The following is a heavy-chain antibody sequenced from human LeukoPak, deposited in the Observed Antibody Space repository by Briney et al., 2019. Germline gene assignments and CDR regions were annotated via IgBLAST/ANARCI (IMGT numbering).Heavy chain of an antibody. V-gene: IGHV4-34*01. D-gene: IGHD3-16*02. J-gene: IGHJ4*02. Sequence: PSETLSLTCAVYGGSFSGYYWSWIRQPPGKGLEWIGEINHSGSTNYNPSLKSRVTISVDTSKNQFSLKLSSVTAADTAVYYCARGADYIWGSYRYKSAARPFDYWGQGTLVTVSS. CDR1: GGSFSGYY. CDR3: ARGADYIWGSYRYKSAARPFDY. CDR2: INHSGST.